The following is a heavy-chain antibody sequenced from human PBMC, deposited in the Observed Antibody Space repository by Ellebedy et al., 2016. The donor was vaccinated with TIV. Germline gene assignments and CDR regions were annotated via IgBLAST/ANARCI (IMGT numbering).Heavy chain of an antibody. D-gene: IGHD5-18*01. J-gene: IGHJ4*02. CDR2: ISYDGSNK. Sequence: GESLKISCAASGFTFSSYVMHWVRQAPGKGLEWVTIISYDGSNKYYADSVKGRFTISRDNSKHTVYLQMNSLRAEDTAIYYCARGGVINSYAAADSWGQGTLVTVST. CDR3: ARGGVINSYAAADS. CDR1: GFTFSSYV. V-gene: IGHV3-30-3*01.